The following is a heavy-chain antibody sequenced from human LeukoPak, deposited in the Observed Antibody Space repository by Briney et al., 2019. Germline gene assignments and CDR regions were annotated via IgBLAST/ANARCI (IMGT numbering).Heavy chain of an antibody. V-gene: IGHV4-59*08. CDR1: GGSIGSYY. CDR2: IYYSGST. D-gene: IGHD6-19*01. CDR3: ASPPSGIAVAPKDY. J-gene: IGHJ4*02. Sequence: SETLSLTCTVSGGSIGSYYWSWIRQPPGKGLEWIGYIYYSGSTNYNPSLKSRVTISVDTSKNQFSLKLSSVTAADTAVYYCASPPSGIAVAPKDYWGQGTLVTVSS.